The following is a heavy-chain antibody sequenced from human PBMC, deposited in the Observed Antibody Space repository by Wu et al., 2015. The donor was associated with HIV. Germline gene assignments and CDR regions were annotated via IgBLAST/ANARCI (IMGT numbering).Heavy chain of an antibody. V-gene: IGHV1-69*05. CDR3: ARDRGSDYYDSSGYYPLPVY. CDR2: VIPMFGST. D-gene: IGHD3-22*01. CDR1: GGNFRSYL. J-gene: IGHJ4*02. Sequence: QVQLVQSGAEVRRPGSSVKVSCKASGGNFRSYLFSWVRQAPGQGLEWMGGVIPMFGSTNYAQNFQGRVTITTDESTSTVYMEVSKLTAGDSARYYCARDRGSDYYDSSGYYPLPVYWGQGTLVTVSS.